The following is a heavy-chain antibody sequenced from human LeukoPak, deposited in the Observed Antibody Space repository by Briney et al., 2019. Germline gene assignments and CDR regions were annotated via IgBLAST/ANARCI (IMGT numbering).Heavy chain of an antibody. CDR2: ISGSGGST. CDR1: GFTFSSYA. J-gene: IGHJ4*02. CDR3: XXXRNPRDYFDY. Sequence: GGSLRLSCAASGFTFSSYAMSWVRQAPGKGLEWVSAISGSGGSTYYADSVKGRFTVSRDNSKNTLYLQMNSLRAEDTAVYYXXXXRNPRDYFDYWGQGTLVTVSS. D-gene: IGHD1-14*01. V-gene: IGHV3-23*01.